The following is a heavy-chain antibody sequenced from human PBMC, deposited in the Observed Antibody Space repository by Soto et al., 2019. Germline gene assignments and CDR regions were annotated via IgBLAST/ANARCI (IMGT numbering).Heavy chain of an antibody. V-gene: IGHV3-30-3*01. D-gene: IGHD6-13*01. J-gene: IGHJ6*02. Sequence: QVQLVESGGGVVQPGRSLRLSCAASGFTFSSYAMHWVHQAPGKGLEWVAVISYDGSNKYYADSVKGRFTISRDNSKNTLYLQMNSLRAEDTAVYYCARDDQLVRFSEVVGRKKPYYYYGMDVWGQGTTVTVSS. CDR1: GFTFSSYA. CDR3: ARDDQLVRFSEVVGRKKPYYYYGMDV. CDR2: ISYDGSNK.